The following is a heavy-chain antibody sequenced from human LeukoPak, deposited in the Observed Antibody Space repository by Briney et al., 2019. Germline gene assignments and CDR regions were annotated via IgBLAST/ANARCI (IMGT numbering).Heavy chain of an antibody. Sequence: PGGSLRLSCAASGFTFSSYAMSWVRQAPGKGLEWVSASSGSGGSTYYADSVKGRFTISRDNSKNTLYLQMNSLRAEDTAVYYCAKDHSFWQDYYDSSGYTFDYWGQGTLVTVSS. V-gene: IGHV3-23*01. D-gene: IGHD3-22*01. CDR2: SSGSGGST. J-gene: IGHJ4*02. CDR3: AKDHSFWQDYYDSSGYTFDY. CDR1: GFTFSSYA.